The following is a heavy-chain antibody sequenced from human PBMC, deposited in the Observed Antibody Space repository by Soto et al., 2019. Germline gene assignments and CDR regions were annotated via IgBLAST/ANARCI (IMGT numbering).Heavy chain of an antibody. J-gene: IGHJ4*02. CDR3: AKVYCSGGSCYADYFDY. Sequence: GGSLRLSCAASGFTFSSYGMHWVRQAPGKGLEWVAVIWYDGSNKYYADSVKGRFTISRDNSKNTLYLQMNSLRAEDTAVYYCAKVYCSGGSCYADYFDYWGQGTLVSVSS. CDR2: IWYDGSNK. CDR1: GFTFSSYG. D-gene: IGHD2-15*01. V-gene: IGHV3-30*02.